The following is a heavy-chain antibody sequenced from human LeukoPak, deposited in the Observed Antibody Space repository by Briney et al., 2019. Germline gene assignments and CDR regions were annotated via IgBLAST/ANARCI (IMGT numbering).Heavy chain of an antibody. CDR2: IYYSGST. J-gene: IGHJ4*02. D-gene: IGHD5-18*01. Sequence: SETLSLTCTVSGVSISSGGYYWSWLRQHPGKGLEWIGYIYYSGSTYYNPSLKSRVTISVDTSKNQFSLKLSSVTAADTAVYYCARDWYSYGYFDYWGQGTLVTVSS. V-gene: IGHV4-31*03. CDR1: GVSISSGGYY. CDR3: ARDWYSYGYFDY.